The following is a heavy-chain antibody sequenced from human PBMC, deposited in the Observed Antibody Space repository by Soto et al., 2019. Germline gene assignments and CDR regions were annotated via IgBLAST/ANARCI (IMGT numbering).Heavy chain of an antibody. J-gene: IGHJ5*02. V-gene: IGHV4-34*01. CDR2: INHSGST. D-gene: IGHD1-7*01. CDR1: GWSFSGYY. Sequence: XETLYLTCAVYGWSFSGYYWSWIRQPPGKGLDWIGEINHSGSTNYNPSLKSRVTISVDTSKNQFSLKLSSVTAADTAVYYCARGSPLELLSWFDPWGQGTLVTVSS. CDR3: ARGSPLELLSWFDP.